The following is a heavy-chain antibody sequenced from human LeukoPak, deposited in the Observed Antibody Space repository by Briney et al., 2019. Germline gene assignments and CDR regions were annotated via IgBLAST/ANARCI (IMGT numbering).Heavy chain of an antibody. Sequence: GGSLRLSCAASGFTFSTYSMNWVRQAPGKGLEWVSYISSNSSTIFYADSVKGRFTISRDNAKNSLYLQMNSLRAEDTAVYYCARELIMTTVTINYYYYMDVWGKGTTVTVSS. V-gene: IGHV3-48*04. D-gene: IGHD4-17*01. CDR1: GFTFSTYS. CDR3: ARELIMTTVTINYYYYMDV. J-gene: IGHJ6*03. CDR2: ISSNSSTI.